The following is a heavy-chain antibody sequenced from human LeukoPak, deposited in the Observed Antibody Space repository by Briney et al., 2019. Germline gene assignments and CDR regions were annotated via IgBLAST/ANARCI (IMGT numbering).Heavy chain of an antibody. CDR1: GGSISSSSYY. CDR3: ARHIHGDYVEAFDI. CDR2: IYYSGST. Sequence: SETLSLTCTVSGGSISSSSYYWGWIPQPPGKGLEWIGSIYYSGSTYYNPSLKSRVTISVDTPKNQFSLKLSSVTAADTAVYYCARHIHGDYVEAFDIWGQGTMVTVSS. J-gene: IGHJ3*02. V-gene: IGHV4-39*01. D-gene: IGHD4-17*01.